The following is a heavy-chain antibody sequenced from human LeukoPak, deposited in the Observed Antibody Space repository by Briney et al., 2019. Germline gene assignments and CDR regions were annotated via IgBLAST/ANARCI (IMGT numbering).Heavy chain of an antibody. Sequence: ASVKVSCKASGYTFTGDYMHWVREATGQGLEWMGWMNPNSGNTGYAQKFQGRVTMTRNTSISTAYMELSSLRSEDTAVYYCARGYSASRKNRYWFDPWGQGTLVTVSS. V-gene: IGHV1-8*02. CDR3: ARGYSASRKNRYWFDP. D-gene: IGHD5-12*01. J-gene: IGHJ5*02. CDR2: MNPNSGNT. CDR1: GYTFTGDY.